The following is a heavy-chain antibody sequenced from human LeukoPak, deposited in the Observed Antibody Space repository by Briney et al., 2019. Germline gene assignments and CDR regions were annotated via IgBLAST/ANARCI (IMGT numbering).Heavy chain of an antibody. CDR1: GSTFSSYW. D-gene: IGHD3-10*01. CDR3: ARAFGSGSYYTPPKYFQH. Sequence: GGSLRLSCAASGSTFSSYWMSWVRQAPGKGLEWVANIKQDGSEKYYVDSVKGRFTISRDNAKNSLYLQMNSLRAEDTAVYYCARAFGSGSYYTPPKYFQHWGQGTLVTVSS. CDR2: IKQDGSEK. J-gene: IGHJ1*01. V-gene: IGHV3-7*01.